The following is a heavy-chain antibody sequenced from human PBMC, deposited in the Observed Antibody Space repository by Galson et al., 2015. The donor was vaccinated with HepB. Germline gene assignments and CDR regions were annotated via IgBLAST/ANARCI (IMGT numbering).Heavy chain of an antibody. CDR3: ARVVSSIPPSESRHRRAPHNWFDP. CDR2: ISAYNGNT. Sequence: SVKVSCKASGYTFTSYGISWVRQAPGQGLEWMGWISAYNGNTNYAQKLQGRVTMTTDTSTSTAYMELRSLRSDDTAVYYCARVVSSIPPSESRHRRAPHNWFDPWGQGTLVTVSS. CDR1: GYTFTSYG. J-gene: IGHJ5*02. V-gene: IGHV1-18*04. D-gene: IGHD1-14*01.